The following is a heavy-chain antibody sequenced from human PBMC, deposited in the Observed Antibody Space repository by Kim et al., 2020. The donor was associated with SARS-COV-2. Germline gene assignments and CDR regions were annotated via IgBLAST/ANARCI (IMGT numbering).Heavy chain of an antibody. CDR1: GFTFSSYA. CDR3: ARETLAAADAFDI. V-gene: IGHV3-30*04. CDR2: ISYDGSNK. D-gene: IGHD3-3*02. Sequence: GGSLRLSCAASGFTFSSYAMHWVRQAPGNGLEWVAVISYDGSNKYYADSVKGRFTISRDNSKNTLYLQMNSLRAEDTAVYYCARETLAAADAFDIWGQGTMVTVSS. J-gene: IGHJ3*02.